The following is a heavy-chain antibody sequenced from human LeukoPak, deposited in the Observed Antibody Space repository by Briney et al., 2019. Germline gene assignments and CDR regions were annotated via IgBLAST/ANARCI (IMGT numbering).Heavy chain of an antibody. CDR1: GGTFSSYA. J-gene: IGHJ1*01. V-gene: IGHV1-69*04. Sequence: SVKVSCKASGGTFSSYAISWVRQAPGQGLEWMGRIIPIFGIANYAQKFQGRVTITADKSTSTAYMELSSLRSEDTAVYYCATSSLTEQTPTTSEYFQHWGQGTLVTVSS. D-gene: IGHD1-14*01. CDR3: ATSSLTEQTPTTSEYFQH. CDR2: IIPIFGIA.